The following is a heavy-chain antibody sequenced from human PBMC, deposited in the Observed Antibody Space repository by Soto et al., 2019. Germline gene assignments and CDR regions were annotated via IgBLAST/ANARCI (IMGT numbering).Heavy chain of an antibody. CDR3: ARYRAVAGGDYYYYYGMDV. V-gene: IGHV5-51*01. CDR1: GYSFTSYW. D-gene: IGHD6-19*01. Sequence: PGESLKISCKGSGYSFTSYWIGWVRQMPGEGLEWMGIIYPGDSDTRYSPSFQGQVTISADKSISTAYLQWSSLKASDTAMYYCARYRAVAGGDYYYYYGMDVWGQGTTVTVSS. CDR2: IYPGDSDT. J-gene: IGHJ6*02.